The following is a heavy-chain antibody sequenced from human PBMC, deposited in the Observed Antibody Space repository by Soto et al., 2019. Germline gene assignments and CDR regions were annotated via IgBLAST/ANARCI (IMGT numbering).Heavy chain of an antibody. D-gene: IGHD1-7*01. J-gene: IGHJ4*02. Sequence: GGSLRLSCAASGFTFSSYGMHWVRQAPGKGLEWVAVISYDGSNKYYADSVKGRFTISRDNSKNTLYLQMNSLRAEDTAVYYCAKDSKTGYNWNYGDYWGQGTLVTVSS. CDR2: ISYDGSNK. CDR3: AKDSKTGYNWNYGDY. CDR1: GFTFSSYG. V-gene: IGHV3-30*18.